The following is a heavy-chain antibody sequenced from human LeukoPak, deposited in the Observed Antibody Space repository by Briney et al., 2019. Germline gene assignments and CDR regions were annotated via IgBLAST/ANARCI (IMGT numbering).Heavy chain of an antibody. Sequence: GGSLRLSSEVSGFAFSSYVMSWVRQAPGNGLEWVSAIDSNGVTTNYADSVKGRFTISRDNSKNTLYLQLSSLRVEDTAVYYCAKGDDFLADYRYRFDYWGQGTLVTVSS. CDR2: IDSNGVTT. CDR1: GFAFSSYV. J-gene: IGHJ4*02. CDR3: AKGDDFLADYRYRFDY. V-gene: IGHV3-23*01. D-gene: IGHD3-9*01.